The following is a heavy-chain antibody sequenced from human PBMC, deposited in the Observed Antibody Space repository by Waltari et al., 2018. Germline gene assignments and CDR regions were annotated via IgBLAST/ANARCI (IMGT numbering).Heavy chain of an antibody. V-gene: IGHV3-23*01. Sequence: DVQLLESGGGLVQPGGSLRLSCAASGFSFSSFAMGWVRQAPEKGVEWVSCISGTGDNTYYADSVRGRFTISIDNSKSTLYLQMNSLRAEDTALYYCAKDFVGVVADAFDIWGQGTMVTVSS. CDR1: GFSFSSFA. D-gene: IGHD2-15*01. J-gene: IGHJ3*02. CDR3: AKDFVGVVADAFDI. CDR2: ISGTGDNT.